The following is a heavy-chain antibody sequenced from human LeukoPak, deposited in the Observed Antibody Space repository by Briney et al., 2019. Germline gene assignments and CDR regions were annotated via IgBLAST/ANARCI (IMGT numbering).Heavy chain of an antibody. CDR1: GGSFSGYY. CDR3: ARGPYYDDKFDY. J-gene: IGHJ4*02. D-gene: IGHD3-3*01. CDR2: INHSGST. V-gene: IGHV4-34*01. Sequence: PSETLSLTCAVYGGSFSGYYWSWIRQPPGKGLEWIGEINHSGSTNYNPSLKSRVTISVDTSKNQFSLKLSSVTAADTAVYYCARGPYYDDKFDYCGQGTLVTVSS.